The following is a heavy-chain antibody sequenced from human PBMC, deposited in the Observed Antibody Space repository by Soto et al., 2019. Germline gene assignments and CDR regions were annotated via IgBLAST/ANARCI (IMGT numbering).Heavy chain of an antibody. CDR3: ARRAETNGWNGFGADKYYFDF. V-gene: IGHV1-8*01. D-gene: IGHD1-1*01. Sequence: ASVKVSCKASGYTFTSYGIYWVRQATGQGLEWMGWMNPNTGNSGYAQKFQGGVTMTSDTSISTAHMELSSLRSEDTAVYYCARRAETNGWNGFGADKYYFDFWGQGTLVTVSS. CDR2: MNPNTGNS. J-gene: IGHJ4*02. CDR1: GYTFTSYG.